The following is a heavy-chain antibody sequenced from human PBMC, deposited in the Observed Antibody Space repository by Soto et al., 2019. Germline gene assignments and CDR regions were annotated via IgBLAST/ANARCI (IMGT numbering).Heavy chain of an antibody. J-gene: IGHJ6*02. CDR2: IYYSGST. CDR3: ATIVLRYFDWLFPPPGRMDV. CDR1: GGSISSSSYY. V-gene: IGHV4-39*01. Sequence: PSEALSLTCTVSGGSISSSSYYWGWIRQPPGKGLEWIGSIYYSGSTYYNPSLKSRVTISVDTSKNQFSLKLSSVTAADTAVYYCATIVLRYFDWLFPPPGRMDVWGQGTTVTVSS. D-gene: IGHD3-9*01.